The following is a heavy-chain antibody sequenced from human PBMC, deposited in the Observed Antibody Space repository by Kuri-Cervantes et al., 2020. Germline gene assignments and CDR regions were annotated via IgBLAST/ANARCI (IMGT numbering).Heavy chain of an antibody. Sequence: SVKVSCKASGGTFSSYAISWVRQAPGQGLEWMGGIIPIFGTANYAQKFQGRVTTTADESTSTAYMELSSLRSEDTAVYYCARETITGDVYNYYGMDVWGQRTTVTVSS. V-gene: IGHV1-69*13. D-gene: IGHD7-27*01. CDR2: IIPIFGTA. CDR1: GGTFSSYA. J-gene: IGHJ6*02. CDR3: ARETITGDVYNYYGMDV.